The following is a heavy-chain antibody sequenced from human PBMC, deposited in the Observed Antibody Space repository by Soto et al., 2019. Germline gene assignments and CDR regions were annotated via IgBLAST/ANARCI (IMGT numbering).Heavy chain of an antibody. D-gene: IGHD6-13*01. V-gene: IGHV3-9*01. CDR3: AKQKQQLVRWFDP. Sequence: PGGSLRLSCAASGFTFDDYAMHWVRQAPGKGLEWVSGISWNSGSIGYADSVKGRFTISRDNAKNSLYLQMNSLRAEDTALYYCAKQKQQLVRWFDPWGQGTLVTVSS. CDR2: ISWNSGSI. J-gene: IGHJ5*02. CDR1: GFTFDDYA.